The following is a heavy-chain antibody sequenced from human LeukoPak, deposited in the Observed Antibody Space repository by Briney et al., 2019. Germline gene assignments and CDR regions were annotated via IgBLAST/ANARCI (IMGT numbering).Heavy chain of an antibody. J-gene: IGHJ6*02. CDR2: ISYDGSNK. CDR1: GFTFSSYG. CDR3: ARDGGPYGSGIRNYGMDV. Sequence: PGRSLRLSCAASGFTFSSYGMHWVRQAPGKGLEWVAVISYDGSNKYYADSVKGRFTISRDNSKNTLYLQMNSLRAEDTAVYYCARDGGPYGSGIRNYGMDVWGQGTTVTVSS. D-gene: IGHD3-10*01. V-gene: IGHV3-30*03.